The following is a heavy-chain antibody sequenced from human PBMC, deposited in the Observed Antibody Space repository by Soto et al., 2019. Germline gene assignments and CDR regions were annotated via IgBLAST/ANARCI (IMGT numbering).Heavy chain of an antibody. V-gene: IGHV4-34*01. CDR2: INHSGST. CDR1: GGSFSGYY. Sequence: QVQLQQWGAGLLKPSETLSLTCAASGGSFSGYYWTWIRQPPGTGLEWIGEINHSGSTNYNPSLKSRVTISLGTSKNQFSLKLTGVTAADSAVYYCARDKITVLFDYWGQGTLVTVSS. D-gene: IGHD3-10*01. J-gene: IGHJ4*02. CDR3: ARDKITVLFDY.